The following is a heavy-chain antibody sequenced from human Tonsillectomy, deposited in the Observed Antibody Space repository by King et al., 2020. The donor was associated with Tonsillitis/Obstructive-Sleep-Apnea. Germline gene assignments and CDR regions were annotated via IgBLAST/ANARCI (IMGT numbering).Heavy chain of an antibody. J-gene: IGHJ4*02. CDR2: ISWNSGST. V-gene: IGHV3-9*01. CDR3: AKVVSDGESSGFDY. D-gene: IGHD1-26*01. Sequence: VQLVESGGGLVQPGRSLRLSCAASGFTFDDYAMHWVRQAPGKGLEWVSGISWNSGSTGYADSVKGRFTISRDNAKNSLYLQVISLRAEDTALYYCAKVVSDGESSGFDYWGQGTLVTVSS. CDR1: GFTFDDYA.